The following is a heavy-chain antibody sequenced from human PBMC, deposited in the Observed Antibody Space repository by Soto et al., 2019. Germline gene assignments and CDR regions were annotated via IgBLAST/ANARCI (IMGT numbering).Heavy chain of an antibody. CDR3: ARDFYPLAYYFDY. Sequence: ASETVSWKASRHTFTKHGISWVRQAPGQGLEWVGWISGYNANTKYAQKFQGRVTMSTDTSTNTAYMELRSLRSDDTAVYYCARDFYPLAYYFDYWGQGTLVTVSS. J-gene: IGHJ4*02. V-gene: IGHV1-18*04. CDR1: RHTFTKHG. CDR2: ISGYNANT.